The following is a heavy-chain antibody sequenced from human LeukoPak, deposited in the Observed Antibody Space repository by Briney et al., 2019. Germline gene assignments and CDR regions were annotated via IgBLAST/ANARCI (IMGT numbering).Heavy chain of an antibody. D-gene: IGHD3-22*01. CDR1: GFTFSGSA. J-gene: IGHJ4*02. CDR3: TRGYYYDSSGFS. Sequence: PGGSPRLSCAASGFTFSGSAMHWVRQASGKGLEWVGRIRSKANSYATAYAASVKGRFTISRDDSKNTAYLQMNSLKTEDTAVYYCTRGYYYDSSGFSWGQGTLVTVSS. V-gene: IGHV3-73*01. CDR2: IRSKANSYAT.